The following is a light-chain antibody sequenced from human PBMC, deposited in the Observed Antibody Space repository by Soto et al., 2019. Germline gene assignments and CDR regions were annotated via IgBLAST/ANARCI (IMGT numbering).Light chain of an antibody. J-gene: IGKJ1*01. CDR3: QQYDTYPWS. CDR1: QSISNH. CDR2: DAS. V-gene: IGKV1-5*01. Sequence: DLQVTQSPSSPSESVQDRVILTCRASQSISNHLNWYQQKPGKAPKLLIYDASSLESGVPSRFSDSGSGTEFTLTISSLQPDDFATYYCQQYDTYPWSFGPGTKVDIK.